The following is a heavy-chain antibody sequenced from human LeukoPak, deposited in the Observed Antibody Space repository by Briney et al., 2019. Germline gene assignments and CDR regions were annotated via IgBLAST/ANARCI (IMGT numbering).Heavy chain of an antibody. CDR1: GFTFSSYA. J-gene: IGHJ4*02. D-gene: IGHD5-12*01. CDR3: ARGSHSGYDCINY. Sequence: PGGSLRLSCAASGFTFSSYAMHWVRQAPGKGLEWVAVISYDGSNNYYADSVKGRFTISRDSSQNTLYLQMNSLRPEDTAVYYCARGSHSGYDCINYWGQGTLVTVSS. V-gene: IGHV3-30-3*01. CDR2: ISYDGSNN.